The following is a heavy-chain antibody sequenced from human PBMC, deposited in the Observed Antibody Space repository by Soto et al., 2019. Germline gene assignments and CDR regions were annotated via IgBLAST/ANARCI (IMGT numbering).Heavy chain of an antibody. CDR1: GGSITNSY. J-gene: IGHJ4*02. D-gene: IGHD5-18*01. CDR3: ARDEGYSFAHDY. V-gene: IGHV4-59*01. Sequence: SETLSLTCTVSGGSITNSYWSWIRQPPGKGLEWIGYIYYGGSTDYNPSLKSRVTMSGDTSKNQLSLKLNSVAAADTAVYYCARDEGYSFAHDYWGQGIQVTV. CDR2: IYYGGST.